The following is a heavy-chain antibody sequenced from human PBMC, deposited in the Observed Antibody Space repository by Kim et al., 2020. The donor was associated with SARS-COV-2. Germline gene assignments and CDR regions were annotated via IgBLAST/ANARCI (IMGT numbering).Heavy chain of an antibody. CDR2: INPNSGGT. CDR3: ARGYSTSPDY. V-gene: IGHV1-2*06. J-gene: IGHJ4*02. D-gene: IGHD6-6*01. Sequence: ASVKVSCKASGYTFTGYYMHWVRQAPGQGLAWMGQINPNSGGTDYARKFQGRVTMTRDTSIDTAHMELSTLRYDDTAVYYCARGYSTSPDYWGQGTLVTV. CDR1: GYTFTGYY.